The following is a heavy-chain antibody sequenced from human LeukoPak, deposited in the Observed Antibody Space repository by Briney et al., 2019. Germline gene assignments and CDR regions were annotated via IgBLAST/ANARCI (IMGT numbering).Heavy chain of an antibody. CDR1: GDGVSSNSIT. D-gene: IGHD2-2*01. J-gene: IGHJ5*02. CDR2: TYYRSTWYN. Sequence: SQTLSLTCAISGDGVSSNSITWNWIRQSPSRGLEWLGRTYYRSTWYNDYAVSVRGRITVIPDTSKNQFSLHLNSVTPEDTAVYYCARRLTQYDCFDPWGQGILVTVSS. V-gene: IGHV6-1*01. CDR3: ARRLTQYDCFDP.